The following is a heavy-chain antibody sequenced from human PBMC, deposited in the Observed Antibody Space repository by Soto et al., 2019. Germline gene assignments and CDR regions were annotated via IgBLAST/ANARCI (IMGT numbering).Heavy chain of an antibody. V-gene: IGHV3-30*09. CDR2: ILYDGSDK. CDR1: GFTFSTYA. J-gene: IGHJ4*02. Sequence: GGSLRLSCAASGFTFSTYAMHWLRQAPGRGLEWVATILYDGSDKYYADFVKGRFAISRENSKNTLFLQMNSLRPEDTAVYYCARDLMGATDYWGQGTQVTVS. D-gene: IGHD1-26*01. CDR3: ARDLMGATDY.